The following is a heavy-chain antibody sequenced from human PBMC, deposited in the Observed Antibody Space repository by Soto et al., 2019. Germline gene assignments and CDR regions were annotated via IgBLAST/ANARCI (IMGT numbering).Heavy chain of an antibody. CDR1: GASINNYD. J-gene: IGHJ4*02. CDR2: IHYSGST. D-gene: IGHD2-8*01. Sequence: QVQLQESGPGLVKPSETLSLTCTVSGASINNYDWNWIRQPPGKGLEWVGWIHYSGSTKYNPSLKSRVTSSLDTSNNQFSLKLKSVTAADAALYCCASSVGVYWGQGILVTVSS. V-gene: IGHV4-59*01. CDR3: ASSVGVY.